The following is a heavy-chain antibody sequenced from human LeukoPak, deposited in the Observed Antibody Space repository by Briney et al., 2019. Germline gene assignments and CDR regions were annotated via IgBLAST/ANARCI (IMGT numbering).Heavy chain of an antibody. V-gene: IGHV4-39*01. CDR1: GDSITSGSFY. J-gene: IGHJ4*02. Sequence: SQTLSLTCTVSGDSITSGSFYLSWIRQPPGKGLEWIGSIYHSGSTYYNPSLKSRVTISVDTSKNQFSLELSFVTAADTAVYYCARQRYIGGSGSYWFDYWGQGTLVTVSS. CDR3: ARQRYIGGSGSYWFDY. CDR2: IYHSGST. D-gene: IGHD3-10*01.